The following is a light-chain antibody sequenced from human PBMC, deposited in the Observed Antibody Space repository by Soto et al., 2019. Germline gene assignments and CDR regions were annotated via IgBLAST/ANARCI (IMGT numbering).Light chain of an antibody. J-gene: IGKJ1*01. Sequence: EIMMTQSPATLSVSPGERATLSCRASQSVSSDLAWYQQKPGQAPRLLMYDASTRATGIPARFSGSGSGTEFTLTISGLQSEDFPIYYCQQYNDWPPVTFGHGTTVEIK. CDR1: QSVSSD. CDR2: DAS. CDR3: QQYNDWPPVT. V-gene: IGKV3-15*01.